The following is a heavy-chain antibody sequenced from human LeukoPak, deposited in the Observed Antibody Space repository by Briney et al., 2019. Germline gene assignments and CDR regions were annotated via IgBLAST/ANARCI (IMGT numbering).Heavy chain of an antibody. J-gene: IGHJ4*02. CDR1: GFTFSEAW. CDR3: TIDYDYAWGSYRLAY. V-gene: IGHV3-15*01. D-gene: IGHD3-16*02. Sequence: GGSLRLSCAASGFTFSEAWMTWVRQAPGKGLEWVGRIQSITDGGTTDYAAPVKGRFTISREDSKNTLYLQLNSLKTEDTAMYYCTIDYDYAWGSYRLAYWGQGALVTVSS. CDR2: IQSITDGGTT.